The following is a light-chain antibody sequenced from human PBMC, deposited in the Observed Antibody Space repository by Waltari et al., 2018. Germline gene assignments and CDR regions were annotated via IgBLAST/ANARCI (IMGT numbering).Light chain of an antibody. Sequence: DIVLTQSPDPLAEFLGERATTHSKPSQSFLYSPAERNYLNWLQQKPGQPPKMHIDWASIRESGFPDRFNGSGSGTHFTHTINNLQDEDVAFYYCQHCLGPPRTFGGGTKVEI. CDR3: QHCLGPPRT. CDR2: WAS. J-gene: IGKJ4*01. CDR1: QSFLYSPAERNY. V-gene: IGKV4-1*01.